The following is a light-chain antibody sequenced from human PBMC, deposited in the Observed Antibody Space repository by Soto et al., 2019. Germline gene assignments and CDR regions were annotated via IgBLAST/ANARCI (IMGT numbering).Light chain of an antibody. CDR2: DAS. Sequence: DIQMTQSPSTLSASVGDRVTITCRASQSISSWLAWYQQKPGKAPKLLIYDASSLESGVPSRFSGSGSGTELTITISSLQPDDCETYYGQQYNSYSRTFGQGTKVDIK. CDR3: QQYNSYSRT. J-gene: IGKJ1*01. CDR1: QSISSW. V-gene: IGKV1-5*01.